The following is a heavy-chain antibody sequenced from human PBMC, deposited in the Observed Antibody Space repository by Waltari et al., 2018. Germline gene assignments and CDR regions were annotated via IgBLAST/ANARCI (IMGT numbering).Heavy chain of an antibody. V-gene: IGHV4-34*02. CDR2: IHHSRST. J-gene: IGHJ6*03. D-gene: IGHD3-9*01. Sequence: QVQLEQWGAGLLKPSETLSLTCTVSGGSLSPYYWNWIRQSPGKGLEWLGEIHHSRSTNYSPSLESRVTMSLDIAKNQFSLNLKSVTAADTGIYFCARDRTGSFENYQYYYYMDVWGKGITVTVSS. CDR3: ARDRTGSFENYQYYYYMDV. CDR1: GGSLSPYY.